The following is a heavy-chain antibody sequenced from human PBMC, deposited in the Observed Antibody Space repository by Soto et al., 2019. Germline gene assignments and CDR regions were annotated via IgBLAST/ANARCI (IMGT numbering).Heavy chain of an antibody. J-gene: IGHJ6*02. V-gene: IGHV3-30-3*01. CDR2: ISYDGSNK. CDR1: GFTFSSYA. D-gene: IGHD1-20*01. Sequence: GRSLRLSCAAAGFTFSSYAMHWVRQAPSKGREWVAFISYDGSNKYYAESVKGRSTISRDNSKNTLYLQMNSLRAADTAVYYCPRDQLTGTDYYYYGMDVWGQGTTVTVSS. CDR3: PRDQLTGTDYYYYGMDV.